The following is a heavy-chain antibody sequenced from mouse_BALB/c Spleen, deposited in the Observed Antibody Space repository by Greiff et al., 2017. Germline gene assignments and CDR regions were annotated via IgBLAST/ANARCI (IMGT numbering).Heavy chain of an antibody. Sequence: VQLQQSAAELARPGASVKMSCKASGYTFTSYTMHWVKQRPGQGLEWIGYINPSSGYTEYNQKFKDKTTLTADKSSSTAYMQLSSLTSEDSAVYYCARGYYRYSYIDYWGQGTTLTVSS. J-gene: IGHJ2*01. CDR2: INPSSGYT. CDR1: GYTFTSYT. D-gene: IGHD2-14*01. V-gene: IGHV1-4*02. CDR3: ARGYYRYSYIDY.